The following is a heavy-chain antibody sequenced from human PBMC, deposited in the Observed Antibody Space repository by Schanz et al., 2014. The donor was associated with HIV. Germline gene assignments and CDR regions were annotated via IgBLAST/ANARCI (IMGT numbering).Heavy chain of an antibody. CDR1: GFTFSSYA. D-gene: IGHD3-3*01. Sequence: QVQLVESGGGVVQPGRSLRLSCAASGFTFSSYAMHWVRQAPGKGLEWVAVISYDGSNKYYADSVKGRFTISRDNSKNTLYLQMNSLRSEDTAVYYCAKASESIFGVEGLDFWGHGTLVTVSS. CDR2: ISYDGSNK. J-gene: IGHJ4*01. V-gene: IGHV3-30-3*01. CDR3: AKASESIFGVEGLDF.